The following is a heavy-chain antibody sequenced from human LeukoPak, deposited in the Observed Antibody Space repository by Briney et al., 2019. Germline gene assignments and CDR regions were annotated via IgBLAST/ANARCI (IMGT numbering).Heavy chain of an antibody. CDR3: AKEIWPTVTTPGWTYFDY. CDR2: IRYDGSNK. J-gene: IGHJ4*02. CDR1: GFTFSSYG. D-gene: IGHD4-17*01. Sequence: GGSLRLSCAASGFTFSSYGMHWVRQAPGRGLEWVAFIRYDGSNKYYADSVKGRFTISRDNSKNTLYLQMNSLRAEDTAVYYCAKEIWPTVTTPGWTYFDYWGQGALVTVSS. V-gene: IGHV3-30*02.